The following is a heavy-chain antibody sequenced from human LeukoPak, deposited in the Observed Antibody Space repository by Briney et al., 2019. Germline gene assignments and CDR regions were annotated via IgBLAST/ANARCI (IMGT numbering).Heavy chain of an antibody. Sequence: GGSLRLSCAASGFSLSKYWMHWVRQAPGKGLVWVSRINIDGSNRDYAESVRGRFTVSRDNAKSTLYLQMNSLRVEDTAVYYCAKDLEFIEYWGQGTLVTVSS. J-gene: IGHJ4*02. V-gene: IGHV3-74*01. CDR2: INIDGSNR. CDR3: AKDLEFIEY. D-gene: IGHD1-26*01. CDR1: GFSLSKYW.